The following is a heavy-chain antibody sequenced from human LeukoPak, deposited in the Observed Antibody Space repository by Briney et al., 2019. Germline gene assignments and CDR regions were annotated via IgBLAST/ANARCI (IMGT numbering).Heavy chain of an antibody. D-gene: IGHD5-24*01. CDR1: GFTFSSYS. CDR3: SRYALEAFDI. V-gene: IGHV3-21*01. CDR2: ISSSSSYI. Sequence: GGSLRLSCAASGFTFSSYSMNWVRQAPRKGLEWVSSISSSSSYIYYADSVKGRFTISRAHAKNSLYLQMTRLRAEDTAVYYCSRYALEAFDIWGQGTMVSVSS. J-gene: IGHJ3*02.